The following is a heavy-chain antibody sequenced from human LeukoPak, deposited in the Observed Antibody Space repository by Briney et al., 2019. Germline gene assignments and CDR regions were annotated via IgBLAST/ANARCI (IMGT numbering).Heavy chain of an antibody. CDR2: INPSGGST. J-gene: IGHJ6*03. D-gene: IGHD4-23*01. CDR3: GRGGRWQAYYYYYMDV. Sequence: ASVKVSCKASGYTFTIYYMHWVRQGPGQGLEWMGIINPSGGSTSYSQKFQGRGTMTRDMSTSQVYMELSSARSEDKALYYCGRGGRWQAYYYYYMDVWGKGTTVTVSS. V-gene: IGHV1-46*01. CDR1: GYTFTIYY.